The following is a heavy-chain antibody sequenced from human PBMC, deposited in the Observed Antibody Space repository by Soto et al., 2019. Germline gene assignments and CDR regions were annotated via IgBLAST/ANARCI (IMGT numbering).Heavy chain of an antibody. CDR3: AGDSGSSALTYYYFGMDV. J-gene: IGHJ6*02. CDR2: ISAYNGKT. CDR1: GYAFSTYG. V-gene: IGHV1-18*01. Sequence: ASVKVSCKASGYAFSTYGISWVRQAPGQGLEWMGWISAYNGKTNYVQDLQGRVTMTTDTSTTTAYMELKSLRSDDTAVYYCAGDSGSSALTYYYFGMDVWGQGATVTVSS. D-gene: IGHD3-10*01.